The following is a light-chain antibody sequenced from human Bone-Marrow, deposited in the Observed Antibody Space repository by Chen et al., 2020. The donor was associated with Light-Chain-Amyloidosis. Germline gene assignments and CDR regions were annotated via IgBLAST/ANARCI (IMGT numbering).Light chain of an antibody. CDR3: QSADSSGTYEVI. CDR1: DLPTKY. V-gene: IGLV3-25*03. J-gene: IGLJ2*01. CDR2: RDT. Sequence: YELTQPPSVSASPGHTARITCSGDDLPTKYAYWYQQKPGQAPVLVIHRDTERPSGISERFSGSSSGTTATLTISGVQAEDEADYHCQSADSSGTYEVIFGGGTKLTVL.